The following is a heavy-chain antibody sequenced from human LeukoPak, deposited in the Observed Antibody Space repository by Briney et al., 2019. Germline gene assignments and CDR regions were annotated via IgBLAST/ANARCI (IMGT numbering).Heavy chain of an antibody. CDR1: GLTFSSYA. Sequence: PGGSLRLSCAASGLTFSSYAMSWVRQAPGKGLERVSTISGSGDTTYYAYSVKGRFTISRDNSKNTLYLQMDSLRAEDTAVYYCAKLKYDFSSPFDYWGQGTLVTVSS. D-gene: IGHD3-3*01. J-gene: IGHJ4*02. V-gene: IGHV3-23*01. CDR2: ISGSGDTT. CDR3: AKLKYDFSSPFDY.